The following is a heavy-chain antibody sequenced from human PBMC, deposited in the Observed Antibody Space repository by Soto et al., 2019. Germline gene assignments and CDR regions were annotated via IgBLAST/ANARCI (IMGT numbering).Heavy chain of an antibody. CDR1: GFTFSSYA. D-gene: IGHD4-17*01. Sequence: GGSLRLSCAASGFTFSSYAMSWVRQAPGKGLEWVAVIWYDGSNKYYAESVKGRFTISRDNSKNTLYLQMNSLRSEDTAVYYCARADGDYMDDIWGQGTMVTVSS. CDR3: ARADGDYMDDI. CDR2: IWYDGSNK. V-gene: IGHV3-33*08. J-gene: IGHJ3*02.